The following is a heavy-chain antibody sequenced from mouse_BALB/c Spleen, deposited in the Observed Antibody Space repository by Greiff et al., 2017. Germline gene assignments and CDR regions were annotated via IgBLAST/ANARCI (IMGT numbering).Heavy chain of an antibody. D-gene: IGHD1-1*01. Sequence: EVKLMESGGGLVQPGGSLKLSCAASGFTFSSYGMSWVRQTPDKRLELVATINSNGGSTYYPDSVKGRFTISRDNAKKTLYLQMSSLKSEDTAMYYCARPYYGSGYWYFDVWGAGTTVTVSS. V-gene: IGHV5-6-3*01. J-gene: IGHJ1*01. CDR3: ARPYYGSGYWYFDV. CDR1: GFTFSSYG. CDR2: INSNGGST.